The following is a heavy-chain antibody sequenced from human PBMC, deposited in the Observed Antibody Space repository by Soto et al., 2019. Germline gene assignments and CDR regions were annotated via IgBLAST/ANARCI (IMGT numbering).Heavy chain of an antibody. Sequence: QVQLVQSGAEVKKPGASVKVSCKASGYTFTSYDINWVRQATGQGLEWMGWMNPNSGNTGYAQKFQGRVTMARNASISPAYLELSSLRSGDTAVYYCARERTGTTSMDVWGQGTTVTVSS. CDR2: MNPNSGNT. CDR1: GYTFTSYD. D-gene: IGHD1-1*01. CDR3: ARERTGTTSMDV. V-gene: IGHV1-8*01. J-gene: IGHJ6*02.